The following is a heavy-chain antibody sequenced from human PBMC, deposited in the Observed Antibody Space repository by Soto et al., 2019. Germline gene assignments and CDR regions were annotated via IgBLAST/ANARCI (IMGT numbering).Heavy chain of an antibody. CDR3: ALGRAGGTGYYYYFIDA. Sequence: ASVKVSCKTSGYTFTSYDMNWVRQAPGRGLEWMGWMNTDSGHAESAQRFQGRVTMTRDTSTSTVHMELSSLTSDDTAVYYCALGRAGGTGYYYYFIDAWGKGTPVTVSS. J-gene: IGHJ6*03. CDR1: GYTFTSYD. D-gene: IGHD1-1*01. V-gene: IGHV1-8*01. CDR2: MNTDSGHA.